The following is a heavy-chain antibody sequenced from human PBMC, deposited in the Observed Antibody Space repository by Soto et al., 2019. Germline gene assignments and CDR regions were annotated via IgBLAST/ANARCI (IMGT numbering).Heavy chain of an antibody. V-gene: IGHV4-34*01. Sequence: PSETLSLTCAVYGGSFSGYYWCWIRQPPGKGLEWIGEINHSGSTNYNPSLKSRVTISVDTSKNQFSLKLSSVTAADTAVYYCARVITFGGVIVSLDYWSQGTLVTVSS. CDR1: GGSFSGYY. CDR2: INHSGST. D-gene: IGHD3-16*02. CDR3: ARVITFGGVIVSLDY. J-gene: IGHJ4*02.